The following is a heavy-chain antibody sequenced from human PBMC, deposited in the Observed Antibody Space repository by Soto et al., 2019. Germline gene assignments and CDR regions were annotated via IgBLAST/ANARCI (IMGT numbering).Heavy chain of an antibody. CDR3: ARWARWEEETNWFDP. CDR1: GGSISSGGYY. Sequence: QVQLQESGPGLVKPSQTLSLTCTVSGGSISSGGYYWSWIRQHPGKGLEWIGYIYYSGSTYYNPSLKSRVTISVDTSKNQFSLKLSSVTAADTAVYYCARWARWEEETNWFDPWGQGTLVTVSS. V-gene: IGHV4-31*03. CDR2: IYYSGST. J-gene: IGHJ5*02. D-gene: IGHD3-16*01.